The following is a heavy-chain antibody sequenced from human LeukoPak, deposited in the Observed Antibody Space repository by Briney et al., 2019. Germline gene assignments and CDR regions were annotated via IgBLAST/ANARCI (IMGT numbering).Heavy chain of an antibody. D-gene: IGHD6-13*01. V-gene: IGHV3-66*02. CDR1: GINVSSNY. CDR2: IYGGDAA. Sequence: GGSLRLSCAASGINVSSNYMTCIRQAPGKGLEWVSLIYGGDAAYYAESVRGRFMISRDNLKNTLFLQMNSLRVEDTAVYYCVTSTGQQFIPYDYWGQGTHVTVSS. CDR3: VTSTGQQFIPYDY. J-gene: IGHJ4*02.